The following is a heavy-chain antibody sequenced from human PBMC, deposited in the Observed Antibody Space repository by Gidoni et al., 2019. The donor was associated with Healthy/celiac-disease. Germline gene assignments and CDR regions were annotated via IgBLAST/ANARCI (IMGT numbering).Heavy chain of an antibody. CDR3: ARGIAAPGLNWFDP. CDR2: INAGNGNT. Sequence: QVQLVQSGAEVKKPGAAVKVSCKASGYPFTSYAMHWVRQAPGQRLEWMGWINAGNGNTKYTQKFKGRVTITRDTSASTAYMELSSLRSEDTAVYYCARGIAAPGLNWFDPWGQGTLVTVSS. D-gene: IGHD6-13*01. V-gene: IGHV1-3*01. CDR1: GYPFTSYA. J-gene: IGHJ5*02.